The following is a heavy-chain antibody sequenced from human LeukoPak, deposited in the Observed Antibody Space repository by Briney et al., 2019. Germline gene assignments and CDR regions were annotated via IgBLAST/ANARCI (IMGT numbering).Heavy chain of an antibody. CDR1: GFSFKKYE. D-gene: IGHD6-19*01. Sequence: GGSLRLSCAASGFSFKKYETNWVRQAPGKGLEWVSYISSGGSPIYYADSVKGRFTISRDNAKNSLYLQMNSLRAEDTAVYYCARGPSVGSGWSPDYWGQGTLVTVSS. CDR2: ISSGGSPI. J-gene: IGHJ4*02. V-gene: IGHV3-48*03. CDR3: ARGPSVGSGWSPDY.